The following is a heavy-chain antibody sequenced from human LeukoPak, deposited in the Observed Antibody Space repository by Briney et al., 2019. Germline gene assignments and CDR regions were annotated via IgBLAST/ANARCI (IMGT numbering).Heavy chain of an antibody. CDR3: ARRVVGGTDYFDY. V-gene: IGHV3-7*01. D-gene: IGHD1-26*01. Sequence: PGGTLRLSCAASGVAFCTYWMSWVREAPGKGVEWVANIKIDGPEKRYAPSVKRRFTLPRDNANNSLYLQMTSLRAEDTAVYYCARRVVGGTDYFDYWGQGTLVTVSS. J-gene: IGHJ4*02. CDR1: GVAFCTYW. CDR2: IKIDGPEK.